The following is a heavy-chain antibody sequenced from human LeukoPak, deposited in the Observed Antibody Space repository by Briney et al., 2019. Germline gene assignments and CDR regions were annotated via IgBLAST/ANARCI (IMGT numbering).Heavy chain of an antibody. Sequence: PGGSLRLSCTASGFTFGDYAMSWVRQAPGKGLEWVGFIRSKAYGGTTEYAASVKGRFTISRDDSKSIAYLQMNSLKTEDTAVCYCTRGSKLFDYWGQGTLVTVSS. J-gene: IGHJ4*02. D-gene: IGHD3-10*01. CDR2: IRSKAYGGTT. CDR1: GFTFGDYA. V-gene: IGHV3-49*04. CDR3: TRGSKLFDY.